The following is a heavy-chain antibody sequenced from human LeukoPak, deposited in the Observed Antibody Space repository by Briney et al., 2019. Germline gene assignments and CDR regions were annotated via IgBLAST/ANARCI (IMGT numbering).Heavy chain of an antibody. CDR2: ISAYNGNT. J-gene: IGHJ4*02. D-gene: IGHD4-17*01. CDR3: ARNTVTSFDY. Sequence: ASVNVSCKASGFTFTSSAMHWVRQAPGQGLEWMGWISAYNGNTNYAQKLQGRVTMTTDTSTSTAYMELRSLRSDDTAVYYCARNTVTSFDYWGQGTLVTVSS. V-gene: IGHV1-18*01. CDR1: GFTFTSSA.